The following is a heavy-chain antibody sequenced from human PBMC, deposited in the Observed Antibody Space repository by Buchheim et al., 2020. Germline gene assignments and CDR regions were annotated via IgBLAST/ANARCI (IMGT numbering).Heavy chain of an antibody. CDR3: AKVLPDIVVVVAATVFDY. D-gene: IGHD2-15*01. Sequence: EVQLLESGGGLVQPGGSLRLSCAASGFTFSSYAMSWVRQAPGKGLEWVSAISGSGGSTYYADSVKGRFTISSATSKNTLYLQMNSLRAEDTAVYYCAKVLPDIVVVVAATVFDYWGQGTL. CDR1: GFTFSSYA. V-gene: IGHV3-23*01. J-gene: IGHJ4*02. CDR2: ISGSGGST.